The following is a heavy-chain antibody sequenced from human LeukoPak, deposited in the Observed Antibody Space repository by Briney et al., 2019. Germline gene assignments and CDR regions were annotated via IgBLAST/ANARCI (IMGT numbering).Heavy chain of an antibody. Sequence: PSETLSLTCTVSGGSISGFYWNWIRQPPGKGLEWIGYAYYSGNTNYNPSLKSRVTISLDTSKNQFSLKLRSVTAADTAVYYCARDTRDAFDIWGQGTMVTVSS. V-gene: IGHV4-59*01. CDR3: ARDTRDAFDI. CDR1: GGSISGFY. CDR2: AYYSGNT. J-gene: IGHJ3*02.